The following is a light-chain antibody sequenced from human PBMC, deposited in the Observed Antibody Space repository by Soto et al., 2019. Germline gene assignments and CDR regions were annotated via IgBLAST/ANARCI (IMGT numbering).Light chain of an antibody. CDR2: DAS. V-gene: IGKV3-11*01. CDR3: QQRSNWLLT. Sequence: EIVLTQSPATLSLSPRERATLSCRASQSVSSNLAWYQQKPGQAPRLLIYDASNRATGIPARFSGSGSGTDFTLTISSLEPEDFAVYYCQQRSNWLLTFGGGTKVEIK. CDR1: QSVSSN. J-gene: IGKJ4*01.